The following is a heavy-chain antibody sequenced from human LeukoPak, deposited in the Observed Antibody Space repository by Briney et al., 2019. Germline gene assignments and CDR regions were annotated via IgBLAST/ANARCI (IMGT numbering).Heavy chain of an antibody. Sequence: ASVKVSCKVSGYTLTELSMHWVRQAPGKGLEWVGGFDPEDGETIYAQKFQGRVTMTEDTSTDTAYMELSSLRSEDTAVYYCATLITTYYDFWSGHYRFGIDYWGQGTLVTVSS. CDR3: ATLITTYYDFWSGHYRFGIDY. D-gene: IGHD3-3*01. CDR2: FDPEDGET. CDR1: GYTLTELS. J-gene: IGHJ4*02. V-gene: IGHV1-24*01.